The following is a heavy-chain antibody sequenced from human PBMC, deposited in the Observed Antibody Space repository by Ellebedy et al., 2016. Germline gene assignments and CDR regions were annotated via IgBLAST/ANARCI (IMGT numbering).Heavy chain of an antibody. CDR3: FAGGISST. D-gene: IGHD1-26*01. CDR2: INPDGSDN. V-gene: IGHV3-7*01. J-gene: IGHJ4*02. CDR1: GFTFSSHW. Sequence: GESLKISXTVSGFTFSSHWMNWVRQVPGKGLEWVANINPDGSDNYYMDSVKGRFTISRDNAKKSLSLLMNSLRAEDTAVYYCFAGGISSTWGQGTLVIVSA.